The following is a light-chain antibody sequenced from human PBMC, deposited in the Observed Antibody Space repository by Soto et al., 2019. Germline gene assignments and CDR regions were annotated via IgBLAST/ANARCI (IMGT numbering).Light chain of an antibody. J-gene: IGKJ1*01. CDR1: ESLLHSDGNTY. Sequence: IVLTQTPLSSPVTLGQPASFSCRSAESLLHSDGNTYLSWLHQRPGQPPRLLIYQVSKRFPGVPDRISGSGAGTNFTLGISRVESEDAGTYFCMQSSQLRTFGQGTKVDIK. V-gene: IGKV2-24*01. CDR2: QVS. CDR3: MQSSQLRT.